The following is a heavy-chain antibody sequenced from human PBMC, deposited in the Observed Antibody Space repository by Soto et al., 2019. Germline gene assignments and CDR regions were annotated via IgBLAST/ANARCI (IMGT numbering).Heavy chain of an antibody. J-gene: IGHJ6*02. D-gene: IGHD4-4*01. V-gene: IGHV3-30-3*01. Sequence: GGSLRLSCAASGFTFSSYAMHWVRQAPGKGLEWVAVISYDGSNKYYADSVKGRFTISRDNSKNTLYLQMNSLRAEDTAVYYCARYRAVTYYYYGMDVWGQGTTVTVSS. CDR3: ARYRAVTYYYYGMDV. CDR2: ISYDGSNK. CDR1: GFTFSSYA.